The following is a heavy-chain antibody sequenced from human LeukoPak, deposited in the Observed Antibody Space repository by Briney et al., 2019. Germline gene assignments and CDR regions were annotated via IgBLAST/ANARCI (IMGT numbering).Heavy chain of an antibody. J-gene: IGHJ4*02. CDR2: ISGSGGST. Sequence: GGSLRLSCAASGFAFSSYAMTWVRQAPGKGLEWVSTISGSGGSTYYADSVKGRLTISRDNAKNSLYLQMNSLRAEDTAVYYCARDQTPFVWGQGTLVTVSS. CDR3: ARDQTPFV. V-gene: IGHV3-23*01. CDR1: GFAFSSYA.